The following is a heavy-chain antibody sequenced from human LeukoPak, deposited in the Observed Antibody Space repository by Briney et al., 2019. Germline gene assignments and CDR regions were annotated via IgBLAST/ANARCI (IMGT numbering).Heavy chain of an antibody. J-gene: IGHJ6*02. Sequence: SETLSLTCTVSGGSISSYYWSWIRQPPGKGLEWIGYIYYSGSTNYNPSLKSRVTISVDTSKNQFSLKLSSVTAADTAVYYCARANSGYDSPYYYYYYGMDVWGQGTTVTVSS. CDR1: GGSISSYY. CDR3: ARANSGYDSPYYYYYYGMDV. D-gene: IGHD5-12*01. V-gene: IGHV4-59*08. CDR2: IYYSGST.